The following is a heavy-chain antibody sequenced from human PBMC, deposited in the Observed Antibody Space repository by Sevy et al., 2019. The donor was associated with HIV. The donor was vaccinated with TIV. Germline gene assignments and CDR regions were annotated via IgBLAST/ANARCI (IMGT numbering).Heavy chain of an antibody. CDR1: GFTVSSNY. CDR2: IYSGGSI. D-gene: IGHD2-2*01. V-gene: IGHV3-53*01. CDR3: ARWVHCSSTSCYAGNAFDI. Sequence: GGSLRLSCEASGFTVSSNYMSWVRQAPGRGLEWVSVIYSGGSIYYADSVKGRFTISRDNFKNTLYLQMNSLRAEDTAVYYCARWVHCSSTSCYAGNAFDIWGQGTMVTVSS. J-gene: IGHJ3*02.